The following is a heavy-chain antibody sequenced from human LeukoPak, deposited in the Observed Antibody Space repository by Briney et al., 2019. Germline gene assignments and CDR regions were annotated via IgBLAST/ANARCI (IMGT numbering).Heavy chain of an antibody. V-gene: IGHV3-21*01. CDR1: GIIFSSYA. CDR3: ARENDQGFDY. J-gene: IGHJ4*02. D-gene: IGHD3-16*01. Sequence: GGSLRLSCAVSGIIFSSYAMNWVRQAPGKGLEWVSSFGTRSTSIYYARSVTGRFIISRDNAKNSLYLQMNSLRAEDTAVYYCARENDQGFDYWGQGTLVTVSS. CDR2: FGTRSTSI.